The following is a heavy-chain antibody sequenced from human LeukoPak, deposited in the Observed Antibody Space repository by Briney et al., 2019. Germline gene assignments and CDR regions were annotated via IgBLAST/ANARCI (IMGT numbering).Heavy chain of an antibody. V-gene: IGHV3-30*02. J-gene: IGHJ1*01. CDR2: IRYDGSNK. D-gene: IGHD3-10*01. CDR3: AKGAPGLWFGELLYPDAEYFQH. Sequence: PGGSLRLSCGASGFTFSSHGMSWVRQAPGKGLEWVAFIRYDGSNKYYADSVKGRFTISRDNSKNTLYLQMNSLRAEDTAVYYCAKGAPGLWFGELLYPDAEYFQHWGQGTLVTVSS. CDR1: GFTFSSHG.